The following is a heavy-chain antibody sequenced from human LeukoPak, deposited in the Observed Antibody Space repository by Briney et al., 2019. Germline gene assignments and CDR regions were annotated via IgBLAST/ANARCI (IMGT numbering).Heavy chain of an antibody. CDR3: ASSKLDGVISSDP. Sequence: SVKVSCKASGGTFSSYAISWVRQAPGQGLEWMGRIIPIFGTANYAQKFQGRVTITTDESTSTAYMGLSSLRSEDTAVYYCASSKLDGVISSDPWGQGTLVTVSS. CDR1: GGTFSSYA. V-gene: IGHV1-69*05. D-gene: IGHD3-22*01. J-gene: IGHJ5*02. CDR2: IIPIFGTA.